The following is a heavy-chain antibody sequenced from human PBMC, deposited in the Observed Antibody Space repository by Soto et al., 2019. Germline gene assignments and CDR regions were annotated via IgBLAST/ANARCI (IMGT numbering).Heavy chain of an antibody. V-gene: IGHV1-2*02. Sequence: QVQLVQSGAEVKKPGASVKVSCKASGYSFTGYYIFWVRQAPGQGLEWMGWINPNNGGTSYAQKFQGRVTMTRDTSISTVYMELSGLSDDTAIYYCARGQFWSARWGQGTLVTVSS. CDR2: INPNNGGT. D-gene: IGHD3-3*02. CDR3: ARGQFWSAR. J-gene: IGHJ4*02. CDR1: GYSFTGYY.